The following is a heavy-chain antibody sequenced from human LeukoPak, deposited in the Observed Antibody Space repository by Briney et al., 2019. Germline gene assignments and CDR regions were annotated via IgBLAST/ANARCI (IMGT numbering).Heavy chain of an antibody. CDR3: ARFDRTRGDY. D-gene: IGHD5-24*01. CDR2: IYYSGST. V-gene: IGHV4-59*01. Sequence: SETLSLTCTVSGGSISSYYWSWIRQPPGKGLEWIGYIYYSGSTNYNPSLKSRVTISVDTSKNQYSLKLSSVTAADTAVYYCARFDRTRGDYWGQGTLVTVSS. J-gene: IGHJ4*02. CDR1: GGSISSYY.